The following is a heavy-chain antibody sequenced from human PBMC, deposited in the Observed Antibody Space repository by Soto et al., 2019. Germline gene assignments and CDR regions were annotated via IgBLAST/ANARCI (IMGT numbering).Heavy chain of an antibody. CDR2: MIPGFAAP. CDR1: GGTFGTFA. D-gene: IGHD2-21*02. J-gene: IGHJ6*02. CDR3: ARDRLMRGNSYYYGMDV. V-gene: IGHV1-69*12. Sequence: QVLLVQSGAEVKKPGSSVKISCKTSGGTFGTFAITWVRLAPGRGLEWMGVMIPGFAAPTYAQTLQGRVSITADESTSTAYMELSGLTFDDAAVYYCARDRLMRGNSYYYGMDVWGQGTTVTVSS.